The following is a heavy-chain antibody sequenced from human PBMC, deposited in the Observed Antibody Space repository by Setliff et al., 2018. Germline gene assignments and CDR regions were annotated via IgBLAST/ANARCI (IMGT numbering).Heavy chain of an antibody. CDR1: GYTLTELF. D-gene: IGHD6-19*01. Sequence: GASVKVSCKVSGYTLTELFMHWVRQAPGKGLEWMGGFDPEDGETIYAQKFQGRVTMTEDTSTDTAYMELSSLRSEDTAVYYCAFNSGWYGYYFDYWGQGTLVTVSS. CDR2: FDPEDGET. J-gene: IGHJ4*02. CDR3: AFNSGWYGYYFDY. V-gene: IGHV1-24*01.